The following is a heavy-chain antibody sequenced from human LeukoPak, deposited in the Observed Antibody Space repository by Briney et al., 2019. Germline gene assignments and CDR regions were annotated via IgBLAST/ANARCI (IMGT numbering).Heavy chain of an antibody. CDR3: ARRNYYYDSSGYPRSSYFDY. Sequence: PSETLSLTCTVSGGSISSYYWSWLRQPPGKGLEWIGYIYYSGSTNYNPSLKSRVTISVDTSKNQFSLKLSSVTAADTAVYYCARRNYYYDSSGYPRSSYFDYWGQGTLVTVSS. J-gene: IGHJ4*02. D-gene: IGHD3-22*01. V-gene: IGHV4-59*12. CDR1: GGSISSYY. CDR2: IYYSGST.